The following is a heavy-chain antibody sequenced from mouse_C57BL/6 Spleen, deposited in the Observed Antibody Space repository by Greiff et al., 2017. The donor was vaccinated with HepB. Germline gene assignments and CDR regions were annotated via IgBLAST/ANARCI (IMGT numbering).Heavy chain of an antibody. CDR2: ISDGGSYT. Sequence: EVKLMESGGGLVKPGGSLKLSCAASGFTFSSYAMSWVRQTPEKRLEWVATISDGGSYTYYPDNVKGRFTISRDNAKNNQYLQMSHLKSEDTAMYYCARDCSGYPAWFAYWGPGTLVTVSA. V-gene: IGHV5-4*01. CDR1: GFTFSSYA. D-gene: IGHD3-2*02. CDR3: ARDCSGYPAWFAY. J-gene: IGHJ3*01.